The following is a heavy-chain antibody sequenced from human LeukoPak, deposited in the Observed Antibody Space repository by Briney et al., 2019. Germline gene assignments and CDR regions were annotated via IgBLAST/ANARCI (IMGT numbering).Heavy chain of an antibody. CDR2: IYYSGST. D-gene: IGHD6-13*01. CDR1: GGSISSYY. J-gene: IGHJ6*03. CDR3: ASVAAAGYYYYMDV. Sequence: SETLSLTCTVSGGSISSYYWSWIRQPPGKGLEWIGYIYYSGSTNYNPSLKSRVTISVDTSKNQFSLKLSSVTAADTAVYYCASVAAAGYYYYMDVWGKGTTVTVSS. V-gene: IGHV4-59*08.